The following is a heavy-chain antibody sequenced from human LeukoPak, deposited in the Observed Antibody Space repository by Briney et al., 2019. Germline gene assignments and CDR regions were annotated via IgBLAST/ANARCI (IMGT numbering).Heavy chain of an antibody. J-gene: IGHJ4*02. Sequence: PGGSLRLSCAASGFTFSSYAMSWVRQAPGKGLEWVSAISGSGGSTYYADSVKGRFTISRDNSKNTLHLQMNSLRAEDTAVYYCAKVSGNTGYFDYWGQGTLVTVSS. CDR3: AKVSGNTGYFDY. CDR2: ISGSGGST. D-gene: IGHD1-26*01. V-gene: IGHV3-23*01. CDR1: GFTFSSYA.